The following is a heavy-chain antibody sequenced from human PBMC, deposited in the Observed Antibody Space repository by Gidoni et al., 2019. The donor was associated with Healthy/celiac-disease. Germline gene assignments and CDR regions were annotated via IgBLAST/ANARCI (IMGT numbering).Heavy chain of an antibody. Sequence: QVQLPESGPGLVKPSETLSLTCTVSGGSISSYYWSWIRHPPGKGLEWIGYIYYSGSTNYNPSLKGRVTISVDTSKNQFSLKLSSVTAADTAVYYCARLRSGSYWVSAQDNWFDPWGQGTLVTVSS. V-gene: IGHV4-59*01. CDR2: IYYSGST. D-gene: IGHD1-26*01. CDR1: GGSISSYY. CDR3: ARLRSGSYWVSAQDNWFDP. J-gene: IGHJ5*02.